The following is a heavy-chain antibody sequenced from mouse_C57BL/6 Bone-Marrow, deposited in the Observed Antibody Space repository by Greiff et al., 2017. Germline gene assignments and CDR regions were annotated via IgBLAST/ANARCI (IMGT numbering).Heavy chain of an antibody. V-gene: IGHV5-17*01. CDR2: LSSGSSTI. J-gene: IGHJ2*01. CDR1: GFTFSDYG. D-gene: IGHD2-3*01. Sequence: DVMLVESGGGLVKPGGSLKLSCAASGFTFSDYGMHWVRQAPEKGLEWVAYLSSGSSTIYYADTVKGRFTISRDNAKNTLFLQITSLRSEDTAMYYCAKGGLLDYFDYWGQGTTLTVSS. CDR3: AKGGLLDYFDY.